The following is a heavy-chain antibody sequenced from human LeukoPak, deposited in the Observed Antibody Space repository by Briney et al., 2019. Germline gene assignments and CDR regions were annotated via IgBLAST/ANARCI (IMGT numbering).Heavy chain of an antibody. D-gene: IGHD6-13*01. J-gene: IGHJ5*02. Sequence: SETLSLTCTVSGFSISHGYYWGWVRQSPGKGLEWIGSIYHSGSSNYNPSLKSRVTISEDTSKNQFSLKLTSVTAADTAVYYCARDLFTSSWYRWFDPWGQGTLVTVSS. CDR2: IYHSGSS. V-gene: IGHV4-38-2*02. CDR3: ARDLFTSSWYRWFDP. CDR1: GFSISHGYY.